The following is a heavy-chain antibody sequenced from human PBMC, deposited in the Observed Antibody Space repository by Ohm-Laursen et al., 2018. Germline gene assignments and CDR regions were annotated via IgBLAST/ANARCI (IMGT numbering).Heavy chain of an antibody. CDR2: IYYSGGT. D-gene: IGHD6-19*01. V-gene: IGHV4-39*07. Sequence: SETLSLTCSVSGGSISSSSYCWGWIRQPPGKGLEWIGSIYYSGGTYYNPSFKSRVTISVDTSKNQFSLKLSSVTAADTAVYYCARGFSGWWGRIDYWGQGILVTVSS. CDR1: GGSISSSSYC. CDR3: ARGFSGWWGRIDY. J-gene: IGHJ4*02.